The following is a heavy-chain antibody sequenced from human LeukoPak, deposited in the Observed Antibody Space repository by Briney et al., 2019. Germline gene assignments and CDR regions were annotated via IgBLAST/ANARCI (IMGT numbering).Heavy chain of an antibody. CDR3: ARDSGYSSSSGPYYYYMDV. J-gene: IGHJ6*03. D-gene: IGHD6-6*01. CDR1: GGSISSYY. Sequence: SETLSLTCTVSGGSISSYYWSWIRQPAGKGLEWIGRIYTSGSTNYNPSLKSRVTMSVDTSKNQFSLKLSSVTAADTAVYYCARDSGYSSSSGPYYYYMDVWGKGTTVTVSS. CDR2: IYTSGST. V-gene: IGHV4-4*07.